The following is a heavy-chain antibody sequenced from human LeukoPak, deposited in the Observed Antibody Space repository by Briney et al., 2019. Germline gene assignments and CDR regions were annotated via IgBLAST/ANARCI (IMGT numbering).Heavy chain of an antibody. V-gene: IGHV4-59*08. D-gene: IGHD7-27*01. CDR1: GGSISSYY. CDR2: IYYSGST. CDR3: ARQNWVGAAFDI. J-gene: IGHJ3*02. Sequence: SETLSLTCTVSGGSISSYYWSWIRQPPGKGLEWIGYIYYSGSTNYNPSLKSRVTISVDTSKNQFSLKLSSATAADTAVYYCARQNWVGAAFDIWGQGTMVTVSS.